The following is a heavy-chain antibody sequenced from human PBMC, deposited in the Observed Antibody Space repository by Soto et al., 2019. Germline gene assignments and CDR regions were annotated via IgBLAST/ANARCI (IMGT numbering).Heavy chain of an antibody. CDR2: INHGGTS. J-gene: IGHJ6*02. V-gene: IGHV4-34*01. Sequence: PSETLSLTCAVHGGSFSGYYWDWIRQPPGKGLEWIGEINHGGTSNYNPSLKSRAIISVDTSKSQFSLKLTSVTAEDTALYFCASLSFLLSWDLFPGLDVWGQGTTVTVS. CDR1: GGSFSGYY. D-gene: IGHD3-10*01. CDR3: ASLSFLLSWDLFPGLDV.